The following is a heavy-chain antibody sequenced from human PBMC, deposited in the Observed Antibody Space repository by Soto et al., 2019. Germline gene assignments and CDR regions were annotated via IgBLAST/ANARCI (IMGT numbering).Heavy chain of an antibody. CDR1: GFTFGPYW. CDR3: ASGGSGYYNY. J-gene: IGHJ4*02. CDR2: INSDGSST. D-gene: IGHD3-22*01. V-gene: IGHV3-74*01. Sequence: EVQLVESGGGLVQPGGSLRLSCAASGFTFGPYWMHWVRQVPGKGLVWLSRINSDGSSTNYADSVKGRFTISRDNAKSTLALQMHSRRAEDTAVYYCASGGSGYYNYWGQGTRVTVSS.